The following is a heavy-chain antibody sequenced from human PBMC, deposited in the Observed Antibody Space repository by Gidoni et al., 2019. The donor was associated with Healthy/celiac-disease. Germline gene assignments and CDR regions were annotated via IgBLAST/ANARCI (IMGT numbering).Heavy chain of an antibody. CDR2: ISYDGSNK. V-gene: IGHV3-30-3*01. Sequence: QVQLVESGGGVVQPGRSLRLSCAALRFTFRSYALHWVRQAPGKGLEWVAVISYDGSNKYYADSVKGRFTISRDNSKNTLYLQMNSLRAEDTAVYYCARDVTYYYDSSGQTTFDIWGQGTMVTVSS. CDR1: RFTFRSYA. CDR3: ARDVTYYYDSSGQTTFDI. D-gene: IGHD3-22*01. J-gene: IGHJ3*02.